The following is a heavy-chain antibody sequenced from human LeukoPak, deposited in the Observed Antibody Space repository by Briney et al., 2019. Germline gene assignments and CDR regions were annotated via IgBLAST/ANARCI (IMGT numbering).Heavy chain of an antibody. J-gene: IGHJ3*02. Sequence: GGSLRLSCAASGFTFSTYSMNWVRQAPGKGLEWVSSITPSGSYIYSATSVKGRFTISRDNAKNSLYLQMNSLRAEDTAVYYCARDFSSGSIWGQGTMVTVSS. CDR2: ITPSGSYI. V-gene: IGHV3-21*01. CDR1: GFTFSTYS. CDR3: ARDFSSGSI. D-gene: IGHD6-25*01.